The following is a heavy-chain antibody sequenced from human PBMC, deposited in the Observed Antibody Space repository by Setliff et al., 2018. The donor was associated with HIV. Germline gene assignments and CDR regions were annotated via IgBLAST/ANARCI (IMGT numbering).Heavy chain of an antibody. CDR3: ARDRNCGNGCYSSADH. CDR1: GDSIGSSSYY. CDR2: IYYSGST. V-gene: IGHV4-39*02. D-gene: IGHD2-21*01. J-gene: IGHJ4*02. Sequence: TLSLTCTVSGDSIGSSSYYWAWIRQPPGKGLEWIGNIYYSGSTYYNPSLKTRVTISVDGSKNQFSLKLKSVTAADTAVYYCARDRNCGNGCYSSADHWGLGTLVTVSS.